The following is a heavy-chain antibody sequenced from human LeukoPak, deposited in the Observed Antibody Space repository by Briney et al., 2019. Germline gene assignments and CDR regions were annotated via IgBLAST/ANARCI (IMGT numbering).Heavy chain of an antibody. CDR1: GGTFSSYA. CDR3: ARDSGSYSGLDY. J-gene: IGHJ4*02. V-gene: IGHV1-69*06. CDR2: IIPIFGTA. D-gene: IGHD1-26*01. Sequence: SVKVSCKASGGTFSSYAISWVRQAPGQGLEWMGGIIPIFGTANYAQKLQGRVTITADKSTSTAYMELSSLRSEDTAVYYCARDSGSYSGLDYWGQGTLVTVSS.